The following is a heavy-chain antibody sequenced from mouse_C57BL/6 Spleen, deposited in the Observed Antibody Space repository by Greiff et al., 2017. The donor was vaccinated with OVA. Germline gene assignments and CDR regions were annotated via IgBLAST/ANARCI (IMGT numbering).Heavy chain of an antibody. CDR1: GFTFSSYT. CDR3: ARHEETYGYDGFAY. V-gene: IGHV5-9*01. D-gene: IGHD2-2*01. J-gene: IGHJ3*01. Sequence: EVKVVESGGGLVKPGGSLKLSCAASGFTFSSYTMSWVRQTPEKRLEWVATISGGGGNTYYPDSVKGRFTISRDNAKNTLYLQMSSLRSEDTALYYCARHEETYGYDGFAYWGQGTLVTVSA. CDR2: ISGGGGNT.